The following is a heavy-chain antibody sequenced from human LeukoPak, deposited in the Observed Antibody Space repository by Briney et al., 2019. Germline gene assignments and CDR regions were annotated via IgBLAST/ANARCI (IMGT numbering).Heavy chain of an antibody. J-gene: IGHJ4*02. CDR1: GFIVSLNY. CDR3: ARGPRYSFY. Sequence: GGSLRLSCAASGFIVSLNYMTWVRQAPGKGLEWISVIYIDGTTYYADSVKGRFTISRDQANNTLYPQMNTLRDEDTAVYYCARGPRYSFYWGQGALVTVSS. D-gene: IGHD6-13*01. V-gene: IGHV3-53*01. CDR2: IYIDGTT.